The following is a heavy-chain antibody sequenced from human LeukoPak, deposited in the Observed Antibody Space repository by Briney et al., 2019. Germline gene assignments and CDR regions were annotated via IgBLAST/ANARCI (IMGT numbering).Heavy chain of an antibody. V-gene: IGHV4-4*07. Sequence: SETLSLTCSVTGGSISNYYWSWIRQPAGKGLEWIGRIYSSGSTYYDPSLKSRVTMSVDTSKNQLSLNLTSVTAADTAVYYCARDRGCSNGVCSTGWFDPWGQGILVTVSS. CDR2: IYSSGST. CDR3: ARDRGCSNGVCSTGWFDP. J-gene: IGHJ5*02. D-gene: IGHD2-8*01. CDR1: GGSISNYY.